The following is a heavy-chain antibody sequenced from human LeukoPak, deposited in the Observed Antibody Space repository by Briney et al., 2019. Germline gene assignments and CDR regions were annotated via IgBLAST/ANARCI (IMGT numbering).Heavy chain of an antibody. CDR1: GYTFTGYY. CDR2: INPNSGGT. Sequence: ASVKVSCKASGYTFTGYYIYWVTQAPGQGLEWMGWINPNSGGTNYAQNFQGRVTMTRDTSISTAYMELSRLTSDDTAVYYCARKLDLYFFDYWGQGTLVTVSS. V-gene: IGHV1-2*02. J-gene: IGHJ4*02. CDR3: ARKLDLYFFDY. D-gene: IGHD3-9*01.